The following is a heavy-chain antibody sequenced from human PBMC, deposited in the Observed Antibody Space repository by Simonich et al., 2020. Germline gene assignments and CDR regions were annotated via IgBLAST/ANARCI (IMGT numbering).Heavy chain of an antibody. J-gene: IGHJ5*02. CDR3: ARARYCSSTSCYNWFDP. D-gene: IGHD2-2*01. V-gene: IGHV1-8*03. CDR2: MNPNSCNT. CDR1: GYTFTSYD. Sequence: QVQLVQSGAEVKKPGASVKVSCKASGYTFTSYDINWVRQATGQGLEWMGWMNPNSCNTGYAKKFQGRVNITRNTSISTAYMELSSLRSEETAVYYCARARYCSSTSCYNWFDPWGQGTLVTVSS.